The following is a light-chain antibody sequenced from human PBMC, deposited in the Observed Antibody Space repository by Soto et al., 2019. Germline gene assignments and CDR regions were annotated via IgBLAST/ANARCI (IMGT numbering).Light chain of an antibody. CDR2: GAS. CDR1: QSINAH. J-gene: IGKJ1*01. CDR3: QQYNTWLWT. Sequence: EVVMTQSPATLSVSPGERVTLSCRASQSINAHLAWYQQKPGQAPRLLIHGASTRATGIPARFSGSGFGTNFLITIRSLLSENFAVYYCQQYNTWLWTFGQGTNVEIQ. V-gene: IGKV3-15*01.